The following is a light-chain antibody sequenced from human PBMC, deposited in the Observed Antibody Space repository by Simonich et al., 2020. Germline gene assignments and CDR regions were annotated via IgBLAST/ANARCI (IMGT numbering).Light chain of an antibody. CDR3: QQYGSSTGT. V-gene: IGKV3-20*01. CDR1: QSVSSSY. J-gene: IGKJ1*01. Sequence: EIVLTQSPGTLSLSPGERATLSCRASQSVSSSYLAWYQQKPGQAPRLLIYGASSRATCIPDRCSGSGSGTDFTLTISRLEPEDFAVYYCQQYGSSTGTFGQGTKVEIK. CDR2: GAS.